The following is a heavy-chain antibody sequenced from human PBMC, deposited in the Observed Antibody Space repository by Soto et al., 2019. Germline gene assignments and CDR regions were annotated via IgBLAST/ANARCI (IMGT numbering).Heavy chain of an antibody. V-gene: IGHV3-23*01. CDR3: AKDQYSSSWYPPYYYYYMDV. D-gene: IGHD6-13*01. CDR1: GFTFSSYA. CDR2: ISGSGGST. J-gene: IGHJ6*03. Sequence: WGSLRLACAASGFTFSSYAMSWVRQAPGKGLEWVSAISGSGGSTYYADSVKGRFTISRDNSKNTLYLQMNSLRAEDTAVYYCAKDQYSSSWYPPYYYYYMDVWGKGTTVTVS.